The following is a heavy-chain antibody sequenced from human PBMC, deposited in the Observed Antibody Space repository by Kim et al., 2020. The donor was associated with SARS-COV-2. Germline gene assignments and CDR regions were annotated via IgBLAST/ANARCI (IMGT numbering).Heavy chain of an antibody. CDR1: GGSISSYY. CDR3: ARGIVATITLTPYYYYGMDV. J-gene: IGHJ6*02. CDR2: IYYSGST. Sequence: SETLSLTCTVSGGSISSYYWSWIRQPPGKGLEWIGYIYYSGSTNYNPSLKSRVTISVDTSKNQFSLKLSSVTAADTAVYYCARGIVATITLTPYYYYGMDVWGQGTTVTVSS. V-gene: IGHV4-59*01. D-gene: IGHD5-12*01.